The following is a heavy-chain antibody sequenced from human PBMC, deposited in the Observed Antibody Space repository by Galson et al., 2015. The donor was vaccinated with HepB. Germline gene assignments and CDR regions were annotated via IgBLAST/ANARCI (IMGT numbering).Heavy chain of an antibody. D-gene: IGHD3-22*01. J-gene: IGHJ4*02. CDR3: ARGQYSYDSRTDE. Sequence: SLRLSCAASGFTFSDYYMTWIRQAPGKGLEWVSYISTTSSYTNYADSVKGRFTISRDNAKNSLYLQMNSLRAEDTAVYYCARGQYSYDSRTDEGGQGSLITASS. CDR1: GFTFSDYY. CDR2: ISTTSSYT. V-gene: IGHV3-11*06.